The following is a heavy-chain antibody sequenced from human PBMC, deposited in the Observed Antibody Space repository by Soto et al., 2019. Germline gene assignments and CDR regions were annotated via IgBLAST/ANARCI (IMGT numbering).Heavy chain of an antibody. V-gene: IGHV1-18*01. CDR2: ISAYNGNT. Sequence: SVKLSCKDSGDALTSNGISWVRQAPGQGLEWMGWISAYNGNTNYAQKVQGRVTMTTDTSTSTAYMELRSLRSDDTAVYYCARGVGSGSYYNQYNWFDPWGQGTLVTVSS. D-gene: IGHD3-10*01. CDR1: GDALTSNG. J-gene: IGHJ5*02. CDR3: ARGVGSGSYYNQYNWFDP.